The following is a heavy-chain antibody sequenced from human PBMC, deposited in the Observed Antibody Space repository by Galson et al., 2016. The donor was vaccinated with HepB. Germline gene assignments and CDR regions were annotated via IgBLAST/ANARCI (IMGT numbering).Heavy chain of an antibody. J-gene: IGHJ5*02. Sequence: SLRLSCAASGFTVSNNFMSWVRQAPGKGLEWVSLIYSGGGTHYADSVKGRFTISRDNSKNTLYLQMNSLRAEDTAVYYCARAGAGAVAGSWGQGTLVTVSS. V-gene: IGHV3-53*01. CDR3: ARAGAGAVAGS. CDR2: IYSGGGT. D-gene: IGHD6-19*01. CDR1: GFTVSNNF.